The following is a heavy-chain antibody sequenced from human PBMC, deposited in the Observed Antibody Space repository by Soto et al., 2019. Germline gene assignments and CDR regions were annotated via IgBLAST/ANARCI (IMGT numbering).Heavy chain of an antibody. CDR2: IYYSWST. V-gene: IGHV4-39*01. D-gene: IGHD2-21*02. J-gene: IGHJ4*02. CDR3: ARVTATLYRHYYFDY. CDR1: GGSISSSSYY. Sequence: SETLSLTCTVSGGSISSSSYYWGWLRPPPGKGLEWIGSIYYSWSTYYHPSLKSRVTISVDTSNNQFSLRLRSLTAADPAVYFCARVTATLYRHYYFDYWGQGTPVTVSS.